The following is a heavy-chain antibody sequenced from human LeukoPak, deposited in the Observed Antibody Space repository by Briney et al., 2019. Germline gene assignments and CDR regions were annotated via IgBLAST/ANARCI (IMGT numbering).Heavy chain of an antibody. CDR1: GLTVSSNY. D-gene: IGHD3-22*01. V-gene: IGHV3-66*01. CDR3: ARLSYGSSGYQYPDY. J-gene: IGHJ4*02. Sequence: PGGSLRLSCAASGLTVSSNYMTWVRQAPGKGLEWVSVIYSDGSTYYAESVKGRFTISRDNSKNTLFLQIDSLRAEDTAVYFCARLSYGSSGYQYPDYWGQGTLVTASS. CDR2: IYSDGST.